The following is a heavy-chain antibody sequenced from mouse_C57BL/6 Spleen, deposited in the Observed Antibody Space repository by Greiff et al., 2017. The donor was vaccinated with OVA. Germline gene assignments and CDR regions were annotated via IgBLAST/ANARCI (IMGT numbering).Heavy chain of an antibody. CDR2: ISSGSSTI. J-gene: IGHJ4*01. CDR1: GFTFSDYG. CDR3: ARGPGYYSNYVYAMDY. D-gene: IGHD2-5*01. Sequence: EVQRVESGGGLVKPGGSLKLSCAASGFTFSDYGMHWVRQAPEKGLEWVAYISSGSSTIYYADTVKGRFTISRDNAKNTLFLQMTSLKSEDTAMYYCARGPGYYSNYVYAMDYWGQGTSVTVSS. V-gene: IGHV5-17*01.